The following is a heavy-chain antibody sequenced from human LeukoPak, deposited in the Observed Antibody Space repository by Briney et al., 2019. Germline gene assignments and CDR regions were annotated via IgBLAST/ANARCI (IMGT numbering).Heavy chain of an antibody. Sequence: GGSLRLSCAASRFTFSNSWMSWVRLAPGKGMEWVANIKQDGSEKYYVDSVKGRFTISRDNAENSLYLQMNSLRAEDTAVYYCAGCSTVTTYYYSYYMDIWGKGTMVTVSS. D-gene: IGHD4-17*01. CDR1: RFTFSNSW. CDR3: AGCSTVTTYYYSYYMDI. J-gene: IGHJ6*03. CDR2: IKQDGSEK. V-gene: IGHV3-7*01.